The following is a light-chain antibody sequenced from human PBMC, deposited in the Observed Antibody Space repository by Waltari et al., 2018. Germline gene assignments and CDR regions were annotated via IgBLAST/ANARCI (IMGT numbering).Light chain of an antibody. Sequence: QLVLTQSPSASASLGASVKFTCTLSSGHTNYAVAWHQQLPGKGPRSLMKITSDGSNNKGDGIPERFSGSSSGAERFLTISSLQSEDEADYYCQVWGTGIVFGGGTKLTVL. J-gene: IGLJ3*02. CDR1: SGHTNYA. CDR2: ITSDGSN. V-gene: IGLV4-69*01. CDR3: QVWGTGIV.